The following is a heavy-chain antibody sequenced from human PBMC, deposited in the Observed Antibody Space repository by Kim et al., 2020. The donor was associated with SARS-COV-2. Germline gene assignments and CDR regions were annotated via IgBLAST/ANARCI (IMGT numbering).Heavy chain of an antibody. Sequence: TSYAQKFQGRVTMTRDTSTSTVYMELSSLRSEDTAVYYCARATSVVAAINYWGQGTLVTVSS. J-gene: IGHJ4*02. CDR2: T. CDR3: ARATSVVAAINY. V-gene: IGHV1-46*01. D-gene: IGHD2-15*01.